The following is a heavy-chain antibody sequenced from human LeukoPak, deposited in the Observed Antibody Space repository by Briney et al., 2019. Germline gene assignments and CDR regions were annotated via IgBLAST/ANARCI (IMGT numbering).Heavy chain of an antibody. Sequence: GGSLRLSCAASGFTFSDAWMSWVRQAPGKGLEWVGRIKSKTDGGTTDYAAPVKGRFTISRDNSKNTLYLQMNSLRAEDTAVYYCARGFDPSYYYYYMDVWGKGTTVTVSS. J-gene: IGHJ6*03. CDR1: GFTFSDAW. CDR3: ARGFDPSYYYYYMDV. CDR2: IKSKTDGGTT. D-gene: IGHD3-10*01. V-gene: IGHV3-15*01.